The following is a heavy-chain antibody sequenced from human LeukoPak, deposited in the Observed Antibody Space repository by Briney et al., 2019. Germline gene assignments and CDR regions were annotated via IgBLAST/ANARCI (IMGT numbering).Heavy chain of an antibody. Sequence: PAEPLSLTCTVSGGSISSYHWSWIRQPPGRGLEWIGYIYYRGSTNYNPSLKSRVTISVDTSKNQFSLKLSPVTAADTAVYYCARGPTDYYYYMDVWGKGTTVTVSS. CDR3: ARGPTDYYYYMDV. V-gene: IGHV4-59*01. J-gene: IGHJ6*03. CDR2: IYYRGST. CDR1: GGSISSYH.